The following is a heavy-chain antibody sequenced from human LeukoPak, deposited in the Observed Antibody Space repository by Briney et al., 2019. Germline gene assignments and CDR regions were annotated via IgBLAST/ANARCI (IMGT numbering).Heavy chain of an antibody. D-gene: IGHD4-17*01. CDR2: ISSSGSTI. J-gene: IGHJ3*02. CDR1: GFTFSSYE. CDR3: AKDAPDLDYGDYVGAFDI. Sequence: GGSLRLSCAASGFTFSSYEMNWVRQAPGKGLEWVSYISSSGSTIYYADSVKGRSTISRDNAKNSLYLQMNSLRAEDTAVYYCAKDAPDLDYGDYVGAFDIWGQGTMVTVSS. V-gene: IGHV3-48*03.